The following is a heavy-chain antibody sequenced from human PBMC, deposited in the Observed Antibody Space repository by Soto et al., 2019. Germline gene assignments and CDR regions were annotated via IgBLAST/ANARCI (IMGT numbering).Heavy chain of an antibody. V-gene: IGHV1-2*02. CDR2: INPNSGGT. CDR1: GYTFTGYY. J-gene: IGHJ6*02. CDR3: AIDLGHPYYSYYGMDV. Sequence: GASVKVSCNASGYTFTGYYMHWVRQAPGQGLELMGWINPNSGGTNYAQKLQSRVTMTRDTSISTAYMELRRLRSDDTAVYYCAIDLGHPYYSYYGMDVWGQGTKGTVS.